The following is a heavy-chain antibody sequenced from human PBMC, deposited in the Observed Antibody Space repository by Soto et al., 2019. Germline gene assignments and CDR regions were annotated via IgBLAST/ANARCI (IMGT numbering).Heavy chain of an antibody. CDR2: ISAYNGNT. Sequence: ASVKVSCKASGYTFTSYGISWVRQAPGQGLEWMGWISAYNGNTNYAQKLQGRVTMTTDTSTSTAYMELRSLRSDDTAVYYCARSTDLDNEYYYYYMDVWGKGTTVTVSS. CDR1: GYTFTSYG. V-gene: IGHV1-18*01. CDR3: ARSTDLDNEYYYYYMDV. D-gene: IGHD4-17*01. J-gene: IGHJ6*03.